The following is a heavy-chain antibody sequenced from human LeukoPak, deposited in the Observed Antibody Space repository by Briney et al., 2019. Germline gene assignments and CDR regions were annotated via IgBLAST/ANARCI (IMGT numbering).Heavy chain of an antibody. D-gene: IGHD2-2*02. V-gene: IGHV3-21*01. J-gene: IGHJ4*02. CDR1: GFTFSSYS. CDR2: ITSSSGVT. Sequence: GALRLSCTASGFTFSSYSMNWDRRAPGKGLEWVSYITSSSGVTHYADSVKGRFTISRDNAKNSVYLQMNSLRADDTAVYYCARIPGDYWGQGTLVTVSS. CDR3: ARIPGDY.